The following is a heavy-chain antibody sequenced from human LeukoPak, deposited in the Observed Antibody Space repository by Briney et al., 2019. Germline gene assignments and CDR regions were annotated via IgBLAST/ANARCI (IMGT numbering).Heavy chain of an antibody. CDR2: ISDSGGNT. CDR3: AKDARRSSGWYFFDH. V-gene: IGHV3-23*01. D-gene: IGHD6-19*01. Sequence: GGSLRLSCVASGFTFSNLAMGWVRQAPGKGLEWVSVISDSGGNTYYADSVKGRFTISRDNSRNTLYLQMNSLRVEDTAVYYCAKDARRSSGWYFFDHWGQGTLVTVSS. CDR1: GFTFSNLA. J-gene: IGHJ4*02.